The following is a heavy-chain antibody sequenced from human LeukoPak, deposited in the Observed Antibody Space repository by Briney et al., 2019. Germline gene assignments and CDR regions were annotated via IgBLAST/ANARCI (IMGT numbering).Heavy chain of an antibody. CDR1: GFAFGSSW. J-gene: IGHJ4*02. V-gene: IGHV3-7*04. Sequence: GWSLRLSCAASGFAFGSSWMNWVRQAPGKGLEWVAKINPDGSEQDYVESVKGRFTISRDNAKNSVSLVMDTVSAGDTAVYFCARGQRSDSRYSPFDSWGQGTLVTVSS. CDR2: INPDGSEQ. CDR3: ARGQRSDSRYSPFDS. D-gene: IGHD3-22*01.